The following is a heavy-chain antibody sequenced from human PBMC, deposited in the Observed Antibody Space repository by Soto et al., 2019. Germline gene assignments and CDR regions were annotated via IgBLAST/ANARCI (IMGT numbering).Heavy chain of an antibody. Sequence: GGSLRLSCAASGFTFSSYAMSWVRQSPGKGLEWVSAISGSGGSTFYADSVKGRFTVSRDNSKNTLFLQMNSLRVEDTALYYCAKRSVVAGREYYFDYWGQGTLVTVSS. D-gene: IGHD6-6*01. CDR1: GFTFSSYA. CDR3: AKRSVVAGREYYFDY. V-gene: IGHV3-23*01. CDR2: ISGSGGST. J-gene: IGHJ4*02.